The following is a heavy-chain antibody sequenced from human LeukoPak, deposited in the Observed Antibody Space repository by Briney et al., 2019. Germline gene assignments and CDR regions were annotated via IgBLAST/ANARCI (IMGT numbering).Heavy chain of an antibody. CDR1: GYTFTSNT. D-gene: IGHD3-3*01. Sequence: RASVKVSCKASGYTFTSNTIHWVRQAPGQRLEWMGWVNAGNGNTKYSQKFQGRVTITRDTSASTAYMELSSLRSEDTAVYYCARAVGLIFGVVSWFDPWGQGTLVTVSS. CDR2: VNAGNGNT. V-gene: IGHV1-3*01. CDR3: ARAVGLIFGVVSWFDP. J-gene: IGHJ5*02.